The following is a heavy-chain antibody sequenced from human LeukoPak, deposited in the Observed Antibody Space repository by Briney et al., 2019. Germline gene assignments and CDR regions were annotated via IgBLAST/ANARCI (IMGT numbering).Heavy chain of an antibody. V-gene: IGHV4-59*01. D-gene: IGHD3-9*01. CDR3: ARVHGAHRQLRYFDWLFRYYFDY. CDR1: GGSISSYY. J-gene: IGHJ4*02. CDR2: IYYSGST. Sequence: PSETLSLTCTVSGGSISSYYWSWIRQPPGKGLEWIGYIYYSGSTNYNPSPKSRVTISVDTSKNQFSLKLSSVTAADTAVYYCARVHGAHRQLRYFDWLFRYYFDYWGQGTLVTVSS.